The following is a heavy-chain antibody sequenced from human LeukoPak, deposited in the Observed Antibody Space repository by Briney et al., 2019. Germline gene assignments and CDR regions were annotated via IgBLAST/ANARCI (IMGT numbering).Heavy chain of an antibody. D-gene: IGHD3-10*01. CDR3: AVNYGSGSYYSY. J-gene: IGHJ4*02. CDR1: GFTFSSYN. V-gene: IGHV3-21*01. CDR2: ISSSSSCI. Sequence: GGSLRLSCAASGFTFSSYNMNWVRQAPGKGLEWVSSISSSSSCIYYADSVKGRFTISRDNAKNSLYLQMNSLRAEDTAVYYCAVNYGSGSYYSYWGQGTLVTVSS.